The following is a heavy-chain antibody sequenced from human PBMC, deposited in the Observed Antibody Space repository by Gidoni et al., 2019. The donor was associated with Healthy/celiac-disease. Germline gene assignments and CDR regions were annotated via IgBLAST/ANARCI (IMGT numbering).Heavy chain of an antibody. D-gene: IGHD6-6*01. CDR2: IYHSGST. CDR3: ALTGAGHSSSNYYYYGMDV. V-gene: IGHV4-4*02. J-gene: IGHJ6*02. CDR1: GCSISSSNW. Sequence: QLQLQESGPGLVKPSGTLSLTCSVSGCSISSSNWWSWVRHPPGKGLEWIGKIYHSGSTNYNPSLKSRVTISVDKSKNQFSLKLSSVTAADTAVYYCALTGAGHSSSNYYYYGMDVWGQGTTVTVSS.